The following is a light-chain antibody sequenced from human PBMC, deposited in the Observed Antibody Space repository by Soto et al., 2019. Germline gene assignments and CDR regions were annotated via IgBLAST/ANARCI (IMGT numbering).Light chain of an antibody. CDR1: KLGDKY. Sequence: SYELTQPPSVSVSPGQTASITCSGDKLGDKYACWYQQKPGQSPVLVIYQDSKRPSGIPERFSGSNSGNTATLTISGTQPMDEAENYCQAWDSSSYVFGTGTKLTVL. J-gene: IGLJ1*01. V-gene: IGLV3-1*01. CDR3: QAWDSSSYV. CDR2: QDS.